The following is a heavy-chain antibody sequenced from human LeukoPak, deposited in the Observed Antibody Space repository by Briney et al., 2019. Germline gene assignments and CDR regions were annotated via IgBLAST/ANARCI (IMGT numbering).Heavy chain of an antibody. V-gene: IGHV3-74*01. CDR3: ARAVNSASKSDY. Sequence: QPGGSLRLSCAASGFTFSSYWMHWVRQAPGKGLVWVSRINTDGSFTNYADSVKGRFTSSRDNAKNTLYLQMDSLRAEGTAVYCCARAVNSASKSDYWGQGTLVTVSS. CDR2: INTDGSFT. D-gene: IGHD2-2*01. J-gene: IGHJ4*02. CDR1: GFTFSSYW.